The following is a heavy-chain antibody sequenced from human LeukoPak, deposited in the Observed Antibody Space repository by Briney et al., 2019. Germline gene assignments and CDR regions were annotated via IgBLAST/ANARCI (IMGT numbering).Heavy chain of an antibody. Sequence: SETLSLTCTVSGGSITSYYWSWIRQPPGKGLEWIGYISNSGSSNYNPSLKSRVTISVDTSKKQFSLKLTSVTAADTAVYYCATGIVAGTFDIWGQGTMVTVSS. CDR3: ATGIVAGTFDI. CDR2: ISNSGSS. J-gene: IGHJ3*02. D-gene: IGHD5-12*01. V-gene: IGHV4-59*01. CDR1: GGSITSYY.